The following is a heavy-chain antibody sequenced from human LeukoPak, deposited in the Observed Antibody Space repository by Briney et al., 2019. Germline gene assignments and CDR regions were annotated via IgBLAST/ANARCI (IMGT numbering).Heavy chain of an antibody. CDR1: GGSISSGSYY. J-gene: IGHJ3*02. Sequence: SETLSLTCTVSGGSISSGSYYWSWIRQPAGKGLEWIGRIYTSGSTNYNPSLKSRVTISVDTSKNQFSLKLSSVTAADTAVYYCARDPLLDGECEPIEAFDIWGQGTMVTVSS. CDR2: IYTSGST. CDR3: ARDPLLDGECEPIEAFDI. D-gene: IGHD3-16*02. V-gene: IGHV4-61*02.